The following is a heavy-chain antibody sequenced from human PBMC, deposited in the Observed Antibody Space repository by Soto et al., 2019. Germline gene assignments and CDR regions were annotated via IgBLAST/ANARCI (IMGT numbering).Heavy chain of an antibody. CDR2: IIPILGIA. D-gene: IGHD3-10*01. Sequence: QVQLVQSGAEVKKPGSSVKVSCKASGGTFSSYTISWVRQAPGQGLEWMGRIIPILGIANYAQKFQGRVTITADKSTSTAYMELSSLRSEDTAVYYCARGGYYYGSGSYYILPYYFDYWGQGTLVTVSS. CDR3: ARGGYYYGSGSYYILPYYFDY. V-gene: IGHV1-69*02. CDR1: GGTFSSYT. J-gene: IGHJ4*02.